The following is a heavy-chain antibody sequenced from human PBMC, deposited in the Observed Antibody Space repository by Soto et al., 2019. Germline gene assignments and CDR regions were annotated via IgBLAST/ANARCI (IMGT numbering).Heavy chain of an antibody. Sequence: EVQVLESGGGLVQPGGSLRLSCAASGFTFSSYAMSWVHQAPGQGLEWVSAISGSGSNPYYADSVKGRFTISRDNSMNTLYLQMNSLRAEDTALYYCAKTASMTIRDGFDHWGQGTLVTVSS. CDR3: AKTASMTIRDGFDH. D-gene: IGHD4-17*01. CDR2: ISGSGSNP. V-gene: IGHV3-23*01. CDR1: GFTFSSYA. J-gene: IGHJ4*02.